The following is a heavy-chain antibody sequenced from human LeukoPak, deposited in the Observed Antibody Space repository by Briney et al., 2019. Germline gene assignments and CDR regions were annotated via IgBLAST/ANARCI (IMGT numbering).Heavy chain of an antibody. J-gene: IGHJ4*02. V-gene: IGHV1-69*04. Sequence: SVKVSCKASGYTFPSYAISWVRQAPGQGLEWMGRIIPILGIANYAQKFQGRVTITADKSTSTAYMELSSLRSEDTAVYYCAWERYYDSSGYYPFDYWGQGTLVTVSS. CDR1: GYTFPSYA. D-gene: IGHD3-22*01. CDR2: IIPILGIA. CDR3: AWERYYDSSGYYPFDY.